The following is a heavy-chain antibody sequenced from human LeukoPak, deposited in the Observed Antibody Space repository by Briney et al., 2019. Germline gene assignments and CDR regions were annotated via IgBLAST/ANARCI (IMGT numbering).Heavy chain of an antibody. Sequence: SETLSLTCTVSGGSISSYYWSWIRQPPGKGLEWIGYIYYSGSTNYNPSLKSRVTISVDTSKNQFSLRLSSATAADTAVYYCARALDITWSALDIWGQGTLVPVSS. V-gene: IGHV4-59*08. CDR2: IYYSGST. CDR3: ARALDITWSALDI. D-gene: IGHD3-9*01. CDR1: GGSISSYY. J-gene: IGHJ3*02.